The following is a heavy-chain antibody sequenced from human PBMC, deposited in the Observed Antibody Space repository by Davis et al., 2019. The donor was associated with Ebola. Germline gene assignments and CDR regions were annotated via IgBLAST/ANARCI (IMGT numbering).Heavy chain of an antibody. CDR2: ISGSGAGP. CDR1: GFTFSSHA. J-gene: IGHJ1*01. D-gene: IGHD5-12*01. Sequence: PGGSLRLSCELSGFTFSSHAVSWVRQIPGKGLEWVAAISGSGAGPFYADSVKGRFSISRDNSKRMVYLQMNSLRDEDTAVYYCTQDAEYGDYDLEGNVYFLHWGQGSLVTVSS. CDR3: TQDAEYGDYDLEGNVYFLH. V-gene: IGHV3-23*01.